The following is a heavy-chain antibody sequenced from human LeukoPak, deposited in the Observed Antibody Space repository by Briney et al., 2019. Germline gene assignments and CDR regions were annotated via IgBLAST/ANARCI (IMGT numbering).Heavy chain of an antibody. CDR2: INHSGST. CDR3: ARVQIPFDI. CDR1: GGSISSYY. J-gene: IGHJ3*02. Sequence: SETLSLTCTVSGGSISSYYWSWIRQPPGKGLEWIGEINHSGSTNYNPSLKSRVTISVDTSKNQFSLKLSSVTAADTAVYYCARVQIPFDIWGQGTMVTVSS. V-gene: IGHV4-34*01.